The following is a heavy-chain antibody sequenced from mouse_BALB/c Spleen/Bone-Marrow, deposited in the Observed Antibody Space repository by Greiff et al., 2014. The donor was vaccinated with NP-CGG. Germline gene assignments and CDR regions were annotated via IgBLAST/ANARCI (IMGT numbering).Heavy chain of an antibody. CDR2: IWAGGST. V-gene: IGHV2-9*02. Sequence: VKLEESGPGLVAPSQSLSITCTVSGFSLTSYGVHWVRQPPGKGLEWLGVIWAGGSTNYNSALMSRLSIGKDNSKSQVFLKMSSLQTDDTAMYYCASMITTAWFAYWGQGTLVTVSA. D-gene: IGHD2-4*01. J-gene: IGHJ3*01. CDR1: GFSLTSYG. CDR3: ASMITTAWFAY.